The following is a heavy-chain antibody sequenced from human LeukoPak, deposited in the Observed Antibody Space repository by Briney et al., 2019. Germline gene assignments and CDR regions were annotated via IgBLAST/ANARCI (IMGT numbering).Heavy chain of an antibody. CDR1: GGSINYYY. J-gene: IGHJ4*02. V-gene: IGHV4-4*07. CDR2: IYTSGST. Sequence: PSETLSLTCTVSGGSINYYYWNWVRQPAGKGLEWIGRIYTSGSTNYNPSLKSRVTMSVDTSKNQFSLKLSSVTAADTAVYYCARAHGPEPMFDYWGQGTLVTVSS. D-gene: IGHD1-14*01. CDR3: ARAHGPEPMFDY.